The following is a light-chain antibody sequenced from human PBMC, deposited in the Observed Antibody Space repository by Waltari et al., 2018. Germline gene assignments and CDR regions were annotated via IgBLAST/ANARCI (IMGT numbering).Light chain of an antibody. CDR1: QSVTSSF. J-gene: IGKJ1*01. CDR2: GAS. CDR3: QHYNTSAT. Sequence: ETVLTHSPDPLSLSPGERATLSCRASQSVTSSFLVWYQQKPGQAPRLLIYGASNRATGIPDRFSGSGSGTDFTLTIRRLEPDDFAVYYCQHYNTSATFGQGTKVEIK. V-gene: IGKV3-20*01.